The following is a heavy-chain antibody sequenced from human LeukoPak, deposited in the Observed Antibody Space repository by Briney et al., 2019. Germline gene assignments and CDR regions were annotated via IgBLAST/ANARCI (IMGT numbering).Heavy chain of an antibody. Sequence: GGSLRLSCAASGFIVSTNYMSWVREAPGKGLEWGSVLYSGGTTYYADSVNGRFTFPGHNSKKTLYLQINSLRAEYTSVYYCAMDSSWLPLKFDYWGQGTLVTVST. D-gene: IGHD5-24*01. CDR1: GFIVSTNY. CDR2: LYSGGTT. V-gene: IGHV3-66*01. J-gene: IGHJ4*02. CDR3: AMDSSWLPLKFDY.